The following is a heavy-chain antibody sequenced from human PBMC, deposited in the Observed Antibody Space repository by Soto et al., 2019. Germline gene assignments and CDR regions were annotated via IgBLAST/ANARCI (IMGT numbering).Heavy chain of an antibody. D-gene: IGHD2-2*02. CDR3: ARGQGAAIGDYYYHGMDV. Sequence: EVQLVESGGGLVQPGGSLKLSCAVSGFIFSGSAIHWVRQASGKGLEWVGRIRSRANNFATSSAASVKGRFTFSRDDSNNTAYLQMNTLKPEDTAVYYCARGQGAAIGDYYYHGMDVWGQGTTVTVSS. CDR1: GFIFSGSA. V-gene: IGHV3-73*02. CDR2: IRSRANNFAT. J-gene: IGHJ6*02.